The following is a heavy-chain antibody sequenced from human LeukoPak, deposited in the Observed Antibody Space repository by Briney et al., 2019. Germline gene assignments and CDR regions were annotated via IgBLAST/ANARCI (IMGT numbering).Heavy chain of an antibody. CDR3: ARVSAVKYAFDI. Sequence: GGSLRLSCAASGFTFSSYWMHWVRQAPGKGLVWVSRINFDGSTTSYADSVKGRFIISRDNAKNTLYLQMSSLRAEDTAVYYCARVSAVKYAFDIWGQGTMVTVSS. V-gene: IGHV3-74*01. CDR2: INFDGSTT. CDR1: GFTFSSYW. D-gene: IGHD4-11*01. J-gene: IGHJ3*02.